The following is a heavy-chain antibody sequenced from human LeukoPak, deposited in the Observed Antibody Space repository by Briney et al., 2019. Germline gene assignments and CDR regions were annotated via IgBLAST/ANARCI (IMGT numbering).Heavy chain of an antibody. CDR2: ISSSSSYI. CDR1: GFTFSSYS. J-gene: IGHJ4*02. CDR3: ARPPFWSGSEKGY. V-gene: IGHV3-21*01. Sequence: GGSLRLSCAASGFTFSSYSMNWVRQAPGKGREWVSSISSSSSYIYYADSVKGRFTISRDNAKNSLYLQKNSLRAEDTAVYYCARPPFWSGSEKGYWGQGTLVTVSS. D-gene: IGHD3-3*01.